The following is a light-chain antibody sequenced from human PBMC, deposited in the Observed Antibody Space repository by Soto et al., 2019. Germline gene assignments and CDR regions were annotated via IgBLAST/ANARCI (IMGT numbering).Light chain of an antibody. CDR3: QQYVNSPIT. CDR2: GAS. CDR1: QTITRSS. V-gene: IGKV3-20*01. Sequence: IVLTQSPGTLSLSPGERATLSCRPSQTITRSSLAWYQQKPGQGPRLLIFGASIRATGVPDRFSASGSGTDVTLTISSLEPADFAVYYCQQYVNSPITFGQGTRLEI. J-gene: IGKJ5*01.